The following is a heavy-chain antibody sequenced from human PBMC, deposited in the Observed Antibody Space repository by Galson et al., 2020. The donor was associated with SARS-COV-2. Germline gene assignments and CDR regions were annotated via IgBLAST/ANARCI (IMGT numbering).Heavy chain of an antibody. CDR3: ARGAYYDFWSGREDFVL. D-gene: IGHD3-3*01. CDR1: EFSFSDYY. V-gene: IGHV3-11*01. J-gene: IGHJ2*01. CDR2: ISESGTTV. Sequence: GEPLKISCAAFEFSFSDYYMGWIRQAPGKGLEWVASISESGTTVKHADALKGRFTISRDNTRNSLYLQMNNLGVEDTAVYHCARGAYYDFWSGREDFVLWGRGTLVAVAS.